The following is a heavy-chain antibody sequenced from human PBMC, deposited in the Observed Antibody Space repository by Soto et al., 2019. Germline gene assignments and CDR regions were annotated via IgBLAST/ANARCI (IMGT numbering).Heavy chain of an antibody. V-gene: IGHV4-39*01. CDR2: INYSGST. J-gene: IGHJ5*02. Sequence: LSLTCTVSGGSISSSSYFWGWIRQPPGRGLEWIGSINYSGSTYYNPSLKSRVTLSVDTSKNQFSLNVSSVTASDTALYYCSRRAPEGFDPWGQGTLVTVSS. CDR1: GGSISSSSYF. CDR3: SRRAPEGFDP.